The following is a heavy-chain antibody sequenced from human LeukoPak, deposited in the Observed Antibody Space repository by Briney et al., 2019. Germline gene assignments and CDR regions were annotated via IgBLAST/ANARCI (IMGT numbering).Heavy chain of an antibody. CDR2: IYSGGST. CDR3: ARGVGIAAAGTISSWFDP. D-gene: IGHD6-13*01. CDR1: GFTVSSNY. Sequence: GGSLRLSCAASGFTVSSNYMSWVRQAPGRGLEWVSVIYSGGSTYYAGSVKVRFTISSDNSKNTLYLQMNSLRAEDTAVYYCARGVGIAAAGTISSWFDPWGQGTLVTVSS. V-gene: IGHV3-66*02. J-gene: IGHJ5*02.